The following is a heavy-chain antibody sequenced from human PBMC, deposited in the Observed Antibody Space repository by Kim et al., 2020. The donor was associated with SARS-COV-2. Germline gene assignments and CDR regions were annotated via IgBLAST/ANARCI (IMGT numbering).Heavy chain of an antibody. Sequence: SETLSLTCAVYGGSFSGYYWSWIRQPPGKGLEWIGEINHSGSTNYNPSLKSRVTISVDTSKNQFSLKLSSVTAADTAVYYCARGRIQLWLHIWGQGTLVTVSS. V-gene: IGHV4-34*01. CDR2: INHSGST. D-gene: IGHD5-18*01. J-gene: IGHJ4*02. CDR1: GGSFSGYY. CDR3: ARGRIQLWLHI.